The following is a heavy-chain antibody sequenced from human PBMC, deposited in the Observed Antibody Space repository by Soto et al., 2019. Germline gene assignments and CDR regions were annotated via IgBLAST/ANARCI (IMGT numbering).Heavy chain of an antibody. CDR3: ASRKRRLPSYGMDV. V-gene: IGHV4-39*01. D-gene: IGHD6-25*01. CDR1: GGSISSSRYY. CDR2: IYYSGST. Sequence: SDSLSLTCTVSGGSISSSRYYWGWIRQPPGKGLEWIGSIYYSGSTYYNPSLKSRVTISVDTSKNQFSLKLSSVTAADTAVYYCASRKRRLPSYGMDVWGQGTTVTVSS. J-gene: IGHJ6*02.